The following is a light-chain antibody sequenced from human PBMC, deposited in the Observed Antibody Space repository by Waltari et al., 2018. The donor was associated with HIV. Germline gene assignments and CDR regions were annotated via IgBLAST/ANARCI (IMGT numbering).Light chain of an antibody. CDR3: QSYDNTLSGSRV. CDR2: GDS. V-gene: IGLV1-40*01. Sequence: SVLMQPPSVSGAPGQRVTISCTGNTSHIGSNHDCPWSQHFQGTAPKLLIYGDSIRPSGVPDRFSGSKAGTSASLAITGLQAEDEGYYYCQSYDNTLSGSRVFGGGTKVTVL. J-gene: IGLJ3*02. CDR1: TSHIGSNHD.